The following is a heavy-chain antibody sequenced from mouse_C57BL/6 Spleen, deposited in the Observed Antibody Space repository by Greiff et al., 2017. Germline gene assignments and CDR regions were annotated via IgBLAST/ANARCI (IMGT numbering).Heavy chain of an antibody. V-gene: IGHV1-55*01. J-gene: IGHJ2*01. CDR2: IYPGSGST. Sequence: VQLQQPGAELVKPGASVKMSCKASGYTFTSYWITWVKQRPGQGLEWIGDIYPGSGSTKSNEQFKCKATLTVDTSPSTAYMQLSSLTSEDSAVYYCARCRGSGYGDWGQGTTLTVSS. CDR1: GYTFTSYW. D-gene: IGHD1-1*01. CDR3: ARCRGSGYGD.